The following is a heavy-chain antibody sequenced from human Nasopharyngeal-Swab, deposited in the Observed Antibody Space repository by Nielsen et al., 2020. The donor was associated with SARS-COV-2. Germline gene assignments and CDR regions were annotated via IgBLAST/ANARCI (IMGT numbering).Heavy chain of an antibody. Sequence: GGPLRLSCAASGFTFSSYAMHWVRQAPGKGLEWVAVISYDGSNKYYADSVKGRFTISRDNSKNTLYLQMNSLRAEDTAVYYCARYYDSSGCLDYWGQGTLVTVSS. CDR3: ARYYDSSGCLDY. CDR2: ISYDGSNK. CDR1: GFTFSSYA. D-gene: IGHD3-22*01. J-gene: IGHJ4*02. V-gene: IGHV3-30-3*01.